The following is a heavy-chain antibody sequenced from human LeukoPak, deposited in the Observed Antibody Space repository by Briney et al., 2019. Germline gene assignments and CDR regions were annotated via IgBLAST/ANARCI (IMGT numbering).Heavy chain of an antibody. V-gene: IGHV3-7*01. Sequence: GGSLRLSCAASGFTLSNSAMSWVRQAPGKGLEWVANIKQDGSEKYYVDSVKGRFTTSRDNAKNSLYLQMNSLRAEDTAVYYCAREIYCGGDCYYYLDYWGQGTLVTVSS. CDR1: GFTLSNSA. D-gene: IGHD2-21*02. CDR3: AREIYCGGDCYYYLDY. J-gene: IGHJ4*02. CDR2: IKQDGSEK.